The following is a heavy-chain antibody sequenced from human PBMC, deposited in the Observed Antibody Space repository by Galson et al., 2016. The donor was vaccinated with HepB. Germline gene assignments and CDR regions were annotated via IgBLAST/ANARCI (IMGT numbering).Heavy chain of an antibody. J-gene: IGHJ4*02. V-gene: IGHV3-30*18. D-gene: IGHD3-22*01. CDR1: GFTFSSYG. CDR2: ISYDGSYK. CDR3: AKDLADYYDSTGYYTGLDY. Sequence: SLRLSCAASGFTFSSYGMHWVRQAPGKGLEWVAVISYDGSYKYYADSVKGRFTISRDNSKNTLYLQMNSLRAEDTAVYYCAKDLADYYDSTGYYTGLDYWGLGTLVTVSS.